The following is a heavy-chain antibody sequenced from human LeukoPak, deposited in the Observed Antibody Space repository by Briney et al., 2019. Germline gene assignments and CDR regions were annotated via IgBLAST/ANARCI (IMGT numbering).Heavy chain of an antibody. CDR1: GYTFTIYG. CDR2: INAYNGNT. J-gene: IGHJ4*02. Sequence: ASVKVSCKASGYTFTIYGISWVRQAPGQGLEWMGWINAYNGNTNYAQKLQGRVTMTTDTSTSTAYMELRSLRSDDTAVYYCARAWLTLTSPGYWGQGTLVTVSS. CDR3: ARAWLTLTSPGY. D-gene: IGHD3-22*01. V-gene: IGHV1-18*01.